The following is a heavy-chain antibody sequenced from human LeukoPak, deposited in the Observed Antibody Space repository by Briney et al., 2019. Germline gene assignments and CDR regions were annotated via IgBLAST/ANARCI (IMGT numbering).Heavy chain of an antibody. J-gene: IGHJ4*02. CDR3: ASWGEGALDN. V-gene: IGHV3-23*01. CDR1: GFTFSSYA. CDR2: ISGSGTNT. Sequence: GGSLRLSCAASGFTFSSYAMSWVRQAPGKGLEWVSVISGSGTNTYYADSVKGRFTISRDNAKKSLYLQMNSLRVEDTGVYYCASWGEGALDNWGQGTLVTVSS. D-gene: IGHD1-26*01.